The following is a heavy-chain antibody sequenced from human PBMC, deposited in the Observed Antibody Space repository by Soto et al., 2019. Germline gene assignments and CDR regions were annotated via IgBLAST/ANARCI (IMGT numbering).Heavy chain of an antibody. D-gene: IGHD6-19*01. J-gene: IGHJ3*02. CDR1: GYTFTSYD. V-gene: IGHV1-8*01. Sequence: ASVKVSCKASGYTFTSYDINWVRQATGQGLEWMGWMNPNSGNTGYAQKFQGRVTMTRNTSISTAYMELSSLRSEDTAVYYCARACSRWFNQAFASWGHGTMVTV. CDR2: MNPNSGNT. CDR3: ARACSRWFNQAFAS.